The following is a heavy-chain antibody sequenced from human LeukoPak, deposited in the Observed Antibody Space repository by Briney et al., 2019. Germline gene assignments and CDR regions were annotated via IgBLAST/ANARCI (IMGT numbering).Heavy chain of an antibody. CDR1: GYTFTSYG. Sequence: ASVKVSCKASGYTFTSYGISWVRQAPGQGLEWMGWISAYNGNTNYAQKLQGRVTMTTDTSTSTAYMELRSLRSDDTAVYYCAREESYDSSGYYGIGALDIWGQGTMVTVSS. CDR2: ISAYNGNT. D-gene: IGHD3-22*01. CDR3: AREESYDSSGYYGIGALDI. V-gene: IGHV1-18*01. J-gene: IGHJ3*02.